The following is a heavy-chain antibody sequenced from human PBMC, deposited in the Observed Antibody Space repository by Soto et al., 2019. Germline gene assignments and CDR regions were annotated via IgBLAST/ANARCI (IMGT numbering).Heavy chain of an antibody. CDR3: AKDLSWSSSNFDY. D-gene: IGHD6-19*01. CDR2: ISYDGSNK. V-gene: IGHV3-30*18. CDR1: GFTFSSYG. Sequence: QVQLVEXGGGVVXXXXSLRLSCAAXGFTFSSYGMHWVRQAPGXGXEWVAVISYDGSNKYYADSVKGRFTISRDNSKNTLXLQXNSLRAEDTAVYYCAKDLSWSSSNFDYWGQGTLVTVSS. J-gene: IGHJ4*02.